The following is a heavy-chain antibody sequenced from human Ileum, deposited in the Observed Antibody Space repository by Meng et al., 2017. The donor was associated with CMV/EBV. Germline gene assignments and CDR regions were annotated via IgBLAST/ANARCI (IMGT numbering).Heavy chain of an antibody. CDR3: ARGTTYCDTARCSEYFQQ. Sequence: SQTLSLTGAISGDSVSSNSATWNWIRQSPSRGLEWLGRTYYRSKWYNNSTVSVKNRITINPDTSQNQFSLQLNSVTPEDTAVYYCARGTTYCDTARCSEYFQQWGQGTLVTVSS. CDR1: GDSVSSNSAT. D-gene: IGHD2-21*01. CDR2: TYYRSKWYN. V-gene: IGHV6-1*01. J-gene: IGHJ1*01.